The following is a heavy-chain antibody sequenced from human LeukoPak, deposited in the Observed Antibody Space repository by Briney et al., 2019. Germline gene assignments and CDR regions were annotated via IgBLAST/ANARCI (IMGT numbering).Heavy chain of an antibody. CDR2: IRYDGSNK. D-gene: IGHD1-1*01. CDR1: GFTFSTYG. Sequence: GGSLRLSCAASGFTFSTYGMHWVRQAPGKGLDWVAFIRYDGSNKYYADSVKGRFTISRDNSKNTLYLQMNSLRAEDTAVYFCAKDKDPWKSTSISDFEYWGQGTLVTVSS. V-gene: IGHV3-30*02. CDR3: AKDKDPWKSTSISDFEY. J-gene: IGHJ4*02.